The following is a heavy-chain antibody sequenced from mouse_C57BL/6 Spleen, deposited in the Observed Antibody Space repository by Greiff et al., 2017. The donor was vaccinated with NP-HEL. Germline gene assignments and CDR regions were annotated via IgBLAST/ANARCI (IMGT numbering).Heavy chain of an antibody. CDR1: GFTFSSYG. CDR3: ARVTTVVNYFDY. CDR2: ISSGGSYT. V-gene: IGHV5-6*02. J-gene: IGHJ2*01. Sequence: DVKLVESGGDLVKPGGSLKLSCAASGFTFSSYGMSWVRQTPDKRLEWVATISSGGSYTYYPDSVKGRFTISRDNAKNTLYLQMSSLKSEDTAMYYCARVTTVVNYFDYWGQGTTLTVSS. D-gene: IGHD1-1*01.